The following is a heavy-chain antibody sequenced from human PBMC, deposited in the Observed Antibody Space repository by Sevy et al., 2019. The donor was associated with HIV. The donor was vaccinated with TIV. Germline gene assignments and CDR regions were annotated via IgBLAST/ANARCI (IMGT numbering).Heavy chain of an antibody. V-gene: IGHV3-11*01. CDR3: ARDHVKDGDLGDYYYSAMDV. J-gene: IGHJ6*02. Sequence: GGSLRLSCAAAGFTISDYFMTWIRQAPGKGLEWVSYIRSSGDTIYYADSVKGRFTISRDNARNSLYLQMNSLRAEDTAVYYCARDHVKDGDLGDYYYSAMDVWGQGTTVTVSS. D-gene: IGHD4-17*01. CDR2: IRSSGDTI. CDR1: GFTISDYF.